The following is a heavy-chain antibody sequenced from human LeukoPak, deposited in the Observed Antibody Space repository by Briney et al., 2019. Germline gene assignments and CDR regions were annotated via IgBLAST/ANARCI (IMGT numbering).Heavy chain of an antibody. CDR1: GFTFSKAW. V-gene: IGHV3-23*01. Sequence: GGSLRLSCAASGFTFSKAWMSWVRQAPGKGLEWVSAISDYGDHTYYADSVKGRFTISRDNSKSTLSLQMNSLRAEDTAVYYCAEGRYYDFLTGLFTEYFHHWGQGTLVTVSS. J-gene: IGHJ1*01. CDR2: ISDYGDHT. CDR3: AEGRYYDFLTGLFTEYFHH. D-gene: IGHD3-9*01.